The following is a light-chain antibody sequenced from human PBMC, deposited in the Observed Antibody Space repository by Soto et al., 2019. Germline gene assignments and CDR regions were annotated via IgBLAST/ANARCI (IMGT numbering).Light chain of an antibody. J-gene: IGKJ2*01. CDR2: AAS. V-gene: IGKV1-12*01. Sequence: DIQLTQSPSSVSASVGDRVTITCRASQTISNWLAWYQQKPGKAPKLLIYAASSLQSGVPSRFSSSGAGPEFTLTICSLQPEDLATFYCQQANSFPHPFGQGTKLEIK. CDR1: QTISNW. CDR3: QQANSFPHP.